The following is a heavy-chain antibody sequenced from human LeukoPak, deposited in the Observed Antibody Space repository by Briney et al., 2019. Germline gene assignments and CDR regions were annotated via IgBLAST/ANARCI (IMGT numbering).Heavy chain of an antibody. Sequence: DPSETLSLTCTVSGGSISSHYWSWIRQPPGKGLEWIGGIYHTGSTHYNPSLKSRVTISVDTSKNQLSLRLSSVTAADTALYYCILGGKLDYWGQGILVAVSS. V-gene: IGHV4-59*05. CDR2: IYHTGST. CDR3: ILGGKLDY. CDR1: GGSISSHY. D-gene: IGHD3-10*01. J-gene: IGHJ4*02.